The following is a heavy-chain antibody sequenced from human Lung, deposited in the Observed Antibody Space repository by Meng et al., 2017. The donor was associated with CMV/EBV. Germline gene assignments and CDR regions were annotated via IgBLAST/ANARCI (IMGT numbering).Heavy chain of an antibody. V-gene: IGHV4-4*02. Sequence: SETLSLTCVVSGGFISSSKWWSWVRQPPGKGLEWIGAIHHSGTTNYNTSLKSRVTMSVDRSKNHFSLSLTSVTAADTAVYFCARADSSYFDVSAYYPDAVDIWXQGTVVXVSS. CDR3: ARADSSYFDVSAYYPDAVDI. CDR1: GGFISSSKW. D-gene: IGHD3-22*01. J-gene: IGHJ5*02. CDR2: IHHSGTT.